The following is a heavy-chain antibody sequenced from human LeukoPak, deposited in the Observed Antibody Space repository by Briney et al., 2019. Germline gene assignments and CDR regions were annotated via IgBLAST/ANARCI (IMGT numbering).Heavy chain of an antibody. CDR2: IYYSGST. J-gene: IGHJ4*02. D-gene: IGHD3-22*01. CDR1: GGPISSSSYY. Sequence: SETLSLTCTVSGGPISSSSYYWGWIRQPPGKGLEWIGSIYYSGSTYYNPSLKSRVTISVDTSKNQFSLKLSSVTAADTAVYYCARLGYYDSSGSDYWGQGTLVAVSS. V-gene: IGHV4-39*01. CDR3: ARLGYYDSSGSDY.